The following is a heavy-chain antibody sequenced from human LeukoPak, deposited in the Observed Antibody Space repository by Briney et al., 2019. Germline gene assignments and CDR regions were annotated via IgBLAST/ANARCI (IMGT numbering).Heavy chain of an antibody. D-gene: IGHD2/OR15-2a*01. CDR2: ISAYNGNT. J-gene: IGHJ4*02. Sequence: ASMKVSCKASGYTFTSYGIGWVRQAPGQGLEWMGWISAYNGNTNYAQKLQGRVTMTTDTSTSTAYMELWSLRSDDTAVYYCARDPDSTTSDYWGQGTLVTVSS. CDR1: GYTFTSYG. V-gene: IGHV1-18*01. CDR3: ARDPDSTTSDY.